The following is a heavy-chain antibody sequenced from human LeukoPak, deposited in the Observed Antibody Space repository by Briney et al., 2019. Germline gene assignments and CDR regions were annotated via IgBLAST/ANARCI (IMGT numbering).Heavy chain of an antibody. CDR1: GFTFSRYA. CDR3: VKGITAMVPFFDY. V-gene: IGHV3-64D*06. Sequence: GGSLRLSCSASGFTFSRYAMHWVRQAPGKGLEYVAAITSNGGSTYYADSVKGRFTISRDNSKNTLYLQMSSLRAEDTAVYYCVKGITAMVPFFDYWGQGTLVTVSS. D-gene: IGHD5-18*01. CDR2: ITSNGGST. J-gene: IGHJ4*02.